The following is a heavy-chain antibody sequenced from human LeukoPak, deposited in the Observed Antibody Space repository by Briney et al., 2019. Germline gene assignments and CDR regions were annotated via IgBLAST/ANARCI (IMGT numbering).Heavy chain of an antibody. Sequence: PSETLSFTCAVYGGSFSGYYWSWIRQPPGKGLEWIGEINHSGSTNYNPSLKSRVTISVDTSKNQFSLKLSSVTAADTAVYYCARGHMITFGGVIVIRNYFDYWGQGTLVTVSS. CDR2: INHSGST. V-gene: IGHV4-34*01. CDR3: ARGHMITFGGVIVIRNYFDY. J-gene: IGHJ4*02. D-gene: IGHD3-16*02. CDR1: GGSFSGYY.